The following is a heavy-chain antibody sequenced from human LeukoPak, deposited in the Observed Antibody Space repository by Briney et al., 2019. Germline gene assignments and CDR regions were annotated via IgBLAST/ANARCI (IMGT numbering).Heavy chain of an antibody. CDR3: AKDFSSGWTFDY. CDR2: ISYDGSNK. V-gene: IGHV3-30*18. D-gene: IGHD6-19*01. J-gene: IGHJ4*02. Sequence: GRSQSLSCAASGFTFSSYGMHWVRQAPGKGLEWVAVISYDGSNKYYADSVKGRFTISRDNSKNTLYLQMNSLRAEDTAVYYCAKDFSSGWTFDYWGQGTLVTVSS. CDR1: GFTFSSYG.